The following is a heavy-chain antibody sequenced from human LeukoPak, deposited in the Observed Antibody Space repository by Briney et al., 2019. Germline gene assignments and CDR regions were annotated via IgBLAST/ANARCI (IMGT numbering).Heavy chain of an antibody. CDR1: GFTFSSYW. J-gene: IGHJ5*02. Sequence: GGSLRLSCAASGFTFSSYWMHWVRQAPGKGLAWVSRINSDGSSTSYADSVKGRFTISRDNAKNTLYLQMNSLRAEDTAVYYCARAKAAATNNWFDPWGQGTLVTVSS. CDR2: INSDGSST. V-gene: IGHV3-74*01. CDR3: ARAKAAATNNWFDP. D-gene: IGHD6-13*01.